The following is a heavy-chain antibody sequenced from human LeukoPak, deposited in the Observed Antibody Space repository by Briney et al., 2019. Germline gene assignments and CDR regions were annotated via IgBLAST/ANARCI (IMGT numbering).Heavy chain of an antibody. CDR1: GYTFTRYY. CDR2: INPSGGST. D-gene: IGHD3-10*01. Sequence: ASVKVSCKASGYTFTRYYMHWVRQPPGQGLEWMGFINPSGGSTSYAQRFQGRVTMTRDTSTSTVYMELSSLRSEDTAVYYCARNDASGLDYWGQGTLVTVSS. J-gene: IGHJ4*02. V-gene: IGHV1-46*03. CDR3: ARNDASGLDY.